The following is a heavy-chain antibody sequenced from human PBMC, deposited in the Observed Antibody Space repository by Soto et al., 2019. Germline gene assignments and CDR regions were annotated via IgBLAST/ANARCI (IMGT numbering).Heavy chain of an antibody. J-gene: IGHJ4*02. V-gene: IGHV1-3*01. CDR2: INAGNGNT. CDR1: GYTFTSYA. Sequence: ASVKVSCKASGYTFTSYAMHWVRQAPGKRLEWMGWINAGNGNTKYSQKFQGRVTITRDTSASTAYMELSSLRSEDTAVYYCARAPYYYDSSDYYYWGQGTLVTVSS. CDR3: ARAPYYYDSSDYYY. D-gene: IGHD3-22*01.